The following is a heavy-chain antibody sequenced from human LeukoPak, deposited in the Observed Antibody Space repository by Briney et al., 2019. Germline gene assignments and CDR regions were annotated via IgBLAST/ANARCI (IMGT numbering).Heavy chain of an antibody. D-gene: IGHD3-10*01. J-gene: IGHJ3*02. CDR2: ISGSGGST. V-gene: IGHV3-23*01. CDR1: GFTFSSYA. CDR3: AKDGYYGSGSYSNAFDI. Sequence: GGSLRLSCAASGFTFSSYAMSWVRQAPGKGLEWVSAISGSGGSTYYADSVKGRFTISRGNSKNTLYLQMNSLRAEDTAVYYCAKDGYYGSGSYSNAFDIWGQGTMVTVSS.